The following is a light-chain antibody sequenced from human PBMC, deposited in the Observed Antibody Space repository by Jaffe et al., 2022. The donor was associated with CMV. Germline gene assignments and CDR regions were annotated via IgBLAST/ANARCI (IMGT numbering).Light chain of an antibody. CDR1: SSNIGNNA. CDR2: YDD. J-gene: IGLJ3*02. V-gene: IGLV1-36*01. Sequence: QSMLTQPPSVSEAPGQRVTISCSGSSSNIGNNAVNWYQQLPGKAPKLLIFYDDLLPSGVSDRFSGSKSGTSASLAISGLQSEDEADYYCAAWDDSLNGRLFGGGTKLTVL. CDR3: AAWDDSLNGRL.